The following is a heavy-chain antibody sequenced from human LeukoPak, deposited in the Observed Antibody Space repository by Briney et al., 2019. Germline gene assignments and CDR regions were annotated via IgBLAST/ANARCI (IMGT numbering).Heavy chain of an antibody. CDR1: GGFISTYY. V-gene: IGHV4-59*01. D-gene: IGHD3-3*01. Sequence: SETLSLTCTVSGGFISTYYWSWIRQPPGKGLEWIGYIYYSGSTNYNPSLKSRVTMTVDPSKNQFSLNLNSVTAADTAVYYCARSGKYYDAIDYWGQGILVTVSS. CDR2: IYYSGST. J-gene: IGHJ4*02. CDR3: ARSGKYYDAIDY.